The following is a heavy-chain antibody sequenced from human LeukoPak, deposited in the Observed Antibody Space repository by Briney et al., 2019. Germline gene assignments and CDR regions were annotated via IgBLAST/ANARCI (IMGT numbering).Heavy chain of an antibody. CDR1: GFTFDNYA. CDR3: AKEWNPSGLPDAFDV. Sequence: PGGSLRLSCAASGFTFDNYAMHWVRQPPGKGLEWISLVSRDGVTTHYADSVKGRFTISRDNSKSSLYLQMNILTRDDTALYYCAKEWNPSGLPDAFDVWGRGTMVTVSS. V-gene: IGHV3-43D*03. J-gene: IGHJ3*01. CDR2: VSRDGVTT. D-gene: IGHD1-1*01.